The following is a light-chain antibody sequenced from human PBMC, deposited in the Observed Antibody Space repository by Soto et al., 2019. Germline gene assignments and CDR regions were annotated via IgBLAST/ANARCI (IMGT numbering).Light chain of an antibody. J-gene: IGLJ2*01. CDR1: SSTIGSNT. Sequence: QSVLTQPPSASGTPGQRVTISCSGGSSTIGSNTVNWYQQLPGTAPNLLIYSNNQRPSGVPDRFSGSKSGTSASLAISGLQSEDEADYYCAAWDDSLNAVVFGGGTKVTVL. CDR2: SNN. V-gene: IGLV1-44*01. CDR3: AAWDDSLNAVV.